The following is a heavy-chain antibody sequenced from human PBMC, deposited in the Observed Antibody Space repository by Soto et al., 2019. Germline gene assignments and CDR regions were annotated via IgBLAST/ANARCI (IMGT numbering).Heavy chain of an antibody. CDR2: ISAYNGNT. Sequence: ASVKVSCKASGYMFTTYGISWVRQAPGQGLEWMGWISAYNGNTKYAQKLQGRVTMTTDTSTSTAYMELRSLRSDDTAVYYCARERCSSTSFYKGPFYYYGLDVWCQGTTVTVS. J-gene: IGHJ6*02. V-gene: IGHV1-18*01. CDR3: ARERCSSTSFYKGPFYYYGLDV. CDR1: GYMFTTYG. D-gene: IGHD2-2*02.